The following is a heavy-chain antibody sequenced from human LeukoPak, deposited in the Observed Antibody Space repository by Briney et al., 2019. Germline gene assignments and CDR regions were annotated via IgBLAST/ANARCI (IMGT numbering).Heavy chain of an antibody. D-gene: IGHD6-13*01. J-gene: IGHJ4*02. CDR1: GFTFGDYG. CDR3: ARAAYNSSPDC. CDR2: IRSKTYSGAT. Sequence: PGRSLRLSCTTSGFTFGDYGMSWFRQAPGKGLEWVSFIRSKTYSGATDYAASVKGRFVISRDDSESIAYLQMNSLKTEDTGVYYCARAAYNSSPDCWGQGTLVTVSS. V-gene: IGHV3-49*03.